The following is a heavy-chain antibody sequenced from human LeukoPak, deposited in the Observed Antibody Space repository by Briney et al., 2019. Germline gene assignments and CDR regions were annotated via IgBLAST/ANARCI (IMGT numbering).Heavy chain of an antibody. Sequence: GGSLRLSCAASGFTFSSYSMNWVRQAPGKGLEWVSSISSSSSYIYYADSVKGRFTISRDNSKNTLYLQMNSLRAEDTAVYYCARALSGNDIIFDYWGQGTLVTVSS. CDR1: GFTFSSYS. D-gene: IGHD5-12*01. V-gene: IGHV3-21*04. J-gene: IGHJ4*02. CDR3: ARALSGNDIIFDY. CDR2: ISSSSSYI.